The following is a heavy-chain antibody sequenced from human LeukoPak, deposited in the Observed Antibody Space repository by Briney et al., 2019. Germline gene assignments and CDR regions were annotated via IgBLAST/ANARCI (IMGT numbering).Heavy chain of an antibody. CDR3: ASRKQQLVRSGHSFDY. CDR2: INPNSGGT. CDR1: GYTFTGYY. J-gene: IGHJ4*02. V-gene: IGHV1-2*02. D-gene: IGHD6-13*01. Sequence: ASVKVSCKASGYTFTGYYMNWVRQAPGQGLEWMGWINPNSGGTNYAQKFQGRVAMTGDTSISTAYMELSSLRSDDTAVYYCASRKQQLVRSGHSFDYWGQGTLVTVSS.